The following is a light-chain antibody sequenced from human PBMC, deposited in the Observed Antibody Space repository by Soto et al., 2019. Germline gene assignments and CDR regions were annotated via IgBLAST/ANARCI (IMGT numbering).Light chain of an antibody. CDR1: QSVSRW. J-gene: IGKJ1*01. CDR3: QQYNDNWT. V-gene: IGKV1-5*03. CDR2: KAS. Sequence: EIQMTPSPSTLSASVGDRVTITCRASQSVSRWLAWYQQKPGKAPKLLIYKASTLESGVPSRFSGSGSGTEFTLAISSLQPDDSATYYCQQYNDNWTFGQGTKVDIK.